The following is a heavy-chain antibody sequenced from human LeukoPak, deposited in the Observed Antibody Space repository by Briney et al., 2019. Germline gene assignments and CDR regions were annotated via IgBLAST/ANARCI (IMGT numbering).Heavy chain of an antibody. CDR2: IKQDGSEK. Sequence: SGGSLRLSCAASGFTFSSYWMSWVRQAPGKGLEWVANIKQDGSEKYYVDSVKGRFTISRDNAKNTLYLQMNSLRAEDTAVYYCAKGGARLRYFDYWGQGTLVTVSS. V-gene: IGHV3-7*03. CDR1: GFTFSSYW. CDR3: AKGGARLRYFDY. D-gene: IGHD5-18*01. J-gene: IGHJ4*02.